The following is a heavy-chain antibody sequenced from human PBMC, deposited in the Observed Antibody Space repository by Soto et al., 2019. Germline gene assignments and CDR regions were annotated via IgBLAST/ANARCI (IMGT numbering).Heavy chain of an antibody. D-gene: IGHD5-18*01. CDR1: GFSLSNARMG. CDR2: IFSNDEK. CDR3: ARILDTAMGRDMEA. J-gene: IGHJ5*02. Sequence: QVTLKESGPVLVKPTQTLTLTCTVSGFSLSNARMGVSWIRQPPGKALEWLAHIFSNDEKSYSTSRKSRLTISKDTSKSQVVLTMTNMDPVDTATYDCARILDTAMGRDMEAWGQGTLVTVSS. V-gene: IGHV2-26*01.